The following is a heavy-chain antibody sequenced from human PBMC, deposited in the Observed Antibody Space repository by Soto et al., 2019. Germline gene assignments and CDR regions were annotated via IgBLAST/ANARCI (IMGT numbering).Heavy chain of an antibody. CDR1: GFTFSNYA. Sequence: GGSLRLSCAASGFTFSNYAMDWVRQAPGKGLEWVSAISNSFSDGNTHYADSVKGRFTISRDNDKNTVFLEMNSLRAEDTAVYYCAKDFSPEGGNYFDHWGQGTLVTVSS. V-gene: IGHV3-23*01. CDR3: AKDFSPEGGNYFDH. J-gene: IGHJ4*02. CDR2: ISNSFSDGNT.